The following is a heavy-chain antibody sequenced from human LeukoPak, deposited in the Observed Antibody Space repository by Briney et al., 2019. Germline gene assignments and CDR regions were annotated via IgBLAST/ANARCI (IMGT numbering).Heavy chain of an antibody. J-gene: IGHJ6*02. CDR1: GFVSSTYS. CDR2: ISGNSVTR. Sequence: GGSLRLSCAASGFVSSTYSMNWVRQAPGKGLEWVSQISGNSVTRYYADSVKGRFTISRDNVKNSLYLQMNSLRDEDTAVYYCARYFGDPQGMDVWGQGTTVTVSS. V-gene: IGHV3-48*02. D-gene: IGHD3-10*01. CDR3: ARYFGDPQGMDV.